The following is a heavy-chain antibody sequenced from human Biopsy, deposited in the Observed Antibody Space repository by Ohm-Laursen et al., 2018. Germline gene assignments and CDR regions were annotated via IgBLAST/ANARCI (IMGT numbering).Heavy chain of an antibody. D-gene: IGHD1-7*01. V-gene: IGHV4-4*07. Sequence: GTLSLTCTVSSGLISNYYWSWIRQPAGKGLEWIGRLYTSGDTNYNPSLKSRVSVSEDTSKNQFSLRLTSVTAADTAVYYCARGPKRLTGTSYFEDWGRGILVIVSS. CDR1: SGLISNYY. J-gene: IGHJ4*02. CDR2: LYTSGDT. CDR3: ARGPKRLTGTSYFED.